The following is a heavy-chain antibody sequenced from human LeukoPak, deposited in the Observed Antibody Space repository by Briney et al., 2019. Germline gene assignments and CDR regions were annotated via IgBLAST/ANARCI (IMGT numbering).Heavy chain of an antibody. D-gene: IGHD1-7*01. J-gene: IGHJ4*02. CDR2: IYHSGST. CDR3: ARDRVELGDHIDY. V-gene: IGHV4-38-2*02. CDR1: GYSISSGYY. Sequence: SETLSLTCTVSGYSISSGYYWAWIRQPPGKGLEWIGSIYHSGSTFYNPSLKSRVTISVDTSKNQFSLKLSSVTAADTAVYYCARDRVELGDHIDYWGQGTLVTVSS.